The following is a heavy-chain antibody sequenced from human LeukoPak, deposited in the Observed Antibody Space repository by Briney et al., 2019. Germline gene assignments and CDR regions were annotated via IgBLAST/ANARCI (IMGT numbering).Heavy chain of an antibody. CDR3: ARAGNWNDEGGNWFDP. V-gene: IGHV1-69*06. J-gene: IGHJ5*02. D-gene: IGHD1-1*01. CDR1: GGTFSSYA. CDR2: IIPIFGTA. Sequence: ASVKVSRKASGGTFSSYAISWVRQAPGQGLEWMGGIIPIFGTANYAQKSQGRVTITADKSTSTAYMELSSLRSEDTAVYYCARAGNWNDEGGNWFDPWGQGTLVTVSS.